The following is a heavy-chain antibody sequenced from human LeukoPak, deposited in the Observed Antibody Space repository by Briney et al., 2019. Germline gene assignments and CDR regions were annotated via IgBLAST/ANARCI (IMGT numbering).Heavy chain of an antibody. D-gene: IGHD1-1*01. V-gene: IGHV4-39*01. CDR2: VYYSGNT. CDR3: ARHLSGTTTAHYFDY. CDR1: GFTFSSYSMN. J-gene: IGHJ4*02. Sequence: GSLRLSCAASGFTFSSYSMNWVRQTPGKGLEWIGSVYYSGNTFHNPSLKSRVTTSVDTSKNQVSLRVNFVTAADTAVYYCARHLSGTTTAHYFDYWGQGILVTVSS.